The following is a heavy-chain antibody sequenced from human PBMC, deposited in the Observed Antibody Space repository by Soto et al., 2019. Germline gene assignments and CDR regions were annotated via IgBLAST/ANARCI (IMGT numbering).Heavy chain of an antibody. D-gene: IGHD3-3*01. J-gene: IGHJ1*01. CDR1: GFSFGNYV. CDR3: TKGGDSWSGYAQH. V-gene: IGHV3-23*01. CDR2: ISDSGGSS. Sequence: FLRLSCAASGFSFGNYVMNWVRQAPGKGLEWVSGISDSGGSSSSADSVKGRFTVSRDNSKNTLYLQMDSLTGDDTAVYYCTKGGDSWSGYAQHWGQGALVTVSS.